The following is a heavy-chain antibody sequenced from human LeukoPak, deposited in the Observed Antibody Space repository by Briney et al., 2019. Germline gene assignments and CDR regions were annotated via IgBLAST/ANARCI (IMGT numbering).Heavy chain of an antibody. J-gene: IGHJ4*02. CDR3: ARLGYSSSWYKSNNDY. Sequence: PSETLSLTCAVYGGSFSGYYWSWIRQPPGKGLEWIGEINHSGSTNYNPSLKSRVTISVDTSKNRFSLKLSSVTAADTAVYYCARLGYSSSWYKSNNDYWGQGTLVTVSS. CDR1: GGSFSGYY. V-gene: IGHV4-34*01. D-gene: IGHD6-13*01. CDR2: INHSGST.